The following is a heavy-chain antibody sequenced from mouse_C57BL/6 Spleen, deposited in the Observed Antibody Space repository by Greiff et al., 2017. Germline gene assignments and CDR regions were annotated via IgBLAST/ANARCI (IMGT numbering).Heavy chain of an antibody. CDR1: GFTFSDSY. CDR2: INYDGSST. D-gene: IGHD1-1*01. V-gene: IGHV5-16*01. Sequence: EVKLVESEGGLVQPGSSMKLSCTASGFTFSDSYMAWVRQVPEKGLEWVANINYDGSSTYYLDSLKSRFIISRDNAKNILYLQMSSLKSEDTATYYCARGGYYCGSSYLFAYWGQGTLVTVSA. J-gene: IGHJ3*01. CDR3: ARGGYYCGSSYLFAY.